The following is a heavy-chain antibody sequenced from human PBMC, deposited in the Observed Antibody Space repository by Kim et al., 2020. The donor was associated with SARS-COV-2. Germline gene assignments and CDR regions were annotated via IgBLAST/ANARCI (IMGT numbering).Heavy chain of an antibody. CDR2: MNPNSGNT. CDR3: ARGGDRITIFGVVITLRYAFDI. J-gene: IGHJ3*02. V-gene: IGHV1-8*01. D-gene: IGHD3-3*01. CDR1: GYTFTSYD. Sequence: ASVKVSCKASGYTFTSYDINWVRQATGQGLEWMGWMNPNSGNTGYAQKFQGRVTMTRNTSISTAYMELSSLRSEDTAVYYCARGGDRITIFGVVITLRYAFDIWGQGTMVTVSS.